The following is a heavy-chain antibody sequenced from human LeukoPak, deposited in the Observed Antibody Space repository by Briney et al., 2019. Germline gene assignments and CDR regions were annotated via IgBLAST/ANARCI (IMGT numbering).Heavy chain of an antibody. CDR1: GFALSKYW. J-gene: IGHJ4*02. CDR2: IKQDESEK. CDR3: ARESSSMSRGVITIPADY. V-gene: IGHV3-7*01. D-gene: IGHD3-10*01. Sequence: GGSLRLSCAASGFALSKYWMSWVRQAPGKGPEWVANIKQDESEKYYVDSVKGRFTISRDNADNSLYLQMSSLKVEDTAVYYCARESSSMSRGVITIPADYWCQGTLVTVSS.